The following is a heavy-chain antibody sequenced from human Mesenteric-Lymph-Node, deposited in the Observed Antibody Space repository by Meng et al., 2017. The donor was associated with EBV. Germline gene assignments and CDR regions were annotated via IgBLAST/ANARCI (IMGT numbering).Heavy chain of an antibody. CDR2: IYYTGST. V-gene: IGHV4-39*01. Sequence: QLHPQESDPGLVKPSDTLSLTCTVPGHSISSSNYYWGWIRQPPGKGLEWIGSIYYTGSTYYNPSLKSRLTISLDTSKKQFSLKLFSVTAADTAIYYCGRLPLEVEVVAPWSWGQGTLVTVSS. CDR3: GRLPLEVEVVAPWS. CDR1: GHSISSSNYY. D-gene: IGHD2-21*01. J-gene: IGHJ5*02.